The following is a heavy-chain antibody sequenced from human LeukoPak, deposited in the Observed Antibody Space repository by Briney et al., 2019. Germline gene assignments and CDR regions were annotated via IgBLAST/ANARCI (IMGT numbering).Heavy chain of an antibody. V-gene: IGHV1-18*01. CDR1: GYIFTTYG. J-gene: IGHJ3*02. CDR3: ARHTLRVWVEGPLDAFDI. CDR2: ISTYNGNT. D-gene: IGHD3-10*01. Sequence: GASVKVSCKASGYIFTTYGISWVRQALGQGLQWMGWISTYNGNTNYAQKLQGRVTMTTDTSTSTAYMELRSLRSDDTAVHYCARHTLRVWVEGPLDAFDIWGQGTMVTVSS.